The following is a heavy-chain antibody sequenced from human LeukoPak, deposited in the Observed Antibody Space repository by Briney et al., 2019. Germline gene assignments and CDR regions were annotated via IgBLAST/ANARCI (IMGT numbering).Heavy chain of an antibody. J-gene: IGHJ6*02. CDR3: ARGSDYYYYGMDV. V-gene: IGHV4-34*01. Sequence: SETLSLTCAVYGVSFSGYYWSWIRQPPGKGLEWIGETNHSGSTNYNPSLKSRVTISVDTSKNQFSLKLSSVTAADTAVYYCARGSDYYYYGMDVWGQGTTVTVSS. CDR1: GVSFSGYY. CDR2: TNHSGST.